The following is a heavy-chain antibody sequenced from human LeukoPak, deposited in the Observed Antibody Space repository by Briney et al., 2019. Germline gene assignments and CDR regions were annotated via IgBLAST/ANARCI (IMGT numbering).Heavy chain of an antibody. D-gene: IGHD5-12*01. CDR1: GFTFTNYA. J-gene: IGHJ5*02. CDR2: ISVDNGNT. CDR3: ARDSWARAYDIDH. V-gene: IGHV1-18*01. Sequence: GASVTVSFKASGFTFTNYAISWVRQAPGQGLEWLAWISVDNGNTNYIRNLQGRVTLTTDTSTSTAYMELRNLRSDDTAVYYCARDSWARAYDIDHWGQGTLVTVSS.